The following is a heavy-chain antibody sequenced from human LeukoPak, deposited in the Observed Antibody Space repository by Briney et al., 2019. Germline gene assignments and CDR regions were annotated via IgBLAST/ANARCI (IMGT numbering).Heavy chain of an antibody. CDR3: ARETSSSDYYYDYMDV. Sequence: GGSLRLSCAASGFTFSSYGMHWVRQAPGKGLEWVSSISSSSSYIYYADSVKGRFTISRDNAKNSLYLQMNSLRAEDTAVYYCARETSSSDYYYDYMDVWGKGTTVTVSS. V-gene: IGHV3-21*01. J-gene: IGHJ6*03. D-gene: IGHD6-6*01. CDR2: ISSSSSYI. CDR1: GFTFSSYG.